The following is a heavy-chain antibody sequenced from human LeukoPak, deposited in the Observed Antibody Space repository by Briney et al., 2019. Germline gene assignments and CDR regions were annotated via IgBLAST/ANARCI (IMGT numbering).Heavy chain of an antibody. CDR1: GFTFSSYA. CDR3: AGYYYDSSGSFDY. D-gene: IGHD3-22*01. V-gene: IGHV3-30-3*01. J-gene: IGHJ4*02. Sequence: PGRSLRLSCAASGFTFSSYAMHWVRQAPGKGLEWVAVISYDGSNKCYADSVKGRFTISRDNSKNTLYLQMNSLRAEDTAVYYCAGYYYDSSGSFDYWGQGTLVTVSS. CDR2: ISYDGSNK.